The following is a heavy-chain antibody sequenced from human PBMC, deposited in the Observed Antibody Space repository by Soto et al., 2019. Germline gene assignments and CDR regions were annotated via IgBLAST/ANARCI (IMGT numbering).Heavy chain of an antibody. J-gene: IGHJ4*02. D-gene: IGHD4-17*01. CDR3: ARDGGNYGDDDY. CDR2: ISPSGDRT. CDR1: GYTFTNYH. V-gene: IGHV1-46*01. Sequence: QVQLVQSGAEVKKPGASVRVSCKASGYTFTNYHMDRVRQAPGQGLEWMGKISPSGDRTWYVQKLRGRITMTRDTSTSTDYMELSSLRSEDTAVYYCARDGGNYGDDDYWGQGTLVTVSS.